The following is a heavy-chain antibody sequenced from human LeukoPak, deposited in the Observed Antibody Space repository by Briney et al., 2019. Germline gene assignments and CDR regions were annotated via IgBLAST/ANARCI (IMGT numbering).Heavy chain of an antibody. CDR1: GGSISSYY. Sequence: PSETLSLTCTVSGGSISSYYWSWIRQPAGKGLEWIGRIYTSGSTNYNPSLKSRVTMSVDTSKNQFSLKLSSVTAADTAVYYCARYKYSGYSSSWYDHWGQGTLVTVSS. CDR2: IYTSGST. V-gene: IGHV4-4*07. D-gene: IGHD6-13*01. J-gene: IGHJ5*02. CDR3: ARYKYSGYSSSWYDH.